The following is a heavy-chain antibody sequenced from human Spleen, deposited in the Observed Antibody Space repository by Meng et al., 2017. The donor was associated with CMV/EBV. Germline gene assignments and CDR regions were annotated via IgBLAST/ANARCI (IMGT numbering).Heavy chain of an antibody. CDR3: ARVVRFLEWLTPDVH. V-gene: IGHV3-21*01. Sequence: SGFAFSGYSMNWVRQDPGKGLEWVSSISSRSDYIYYADSVKGRFTISRDNAKNSLYLQMNSLRAEDTAIYYCARVVRFLEWLTPDVHWGQGTLVTVSS. D-gene: IGHD3-3*01. CDR2: ISSRSDYI. CDR1: GFAFSGYS. J-gene: IGHJ4*02.